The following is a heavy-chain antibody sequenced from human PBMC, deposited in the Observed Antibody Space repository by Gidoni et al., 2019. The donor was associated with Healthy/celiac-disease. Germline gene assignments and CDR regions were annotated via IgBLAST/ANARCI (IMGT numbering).Heavy chain of an antibody. D-gene: IGHD6-19*01. CDR3: ARDLGPCSSGWYCFHYYGMDV. CDR2: INAGNGNT. J-gene: IGHJ6*02. CDR1: GYPFTSYA. V-gene: IGHV1-3*01. Sequence: QVQLVQSGAAVKKPGASVKVSCKASGYPFTSYAMHWVRQAPGQRLEWMGWINAGNGNTKYSQKFQGRVTITRDTSASTAYMELSSLRSEDTAVYYCARDLGPCSSGWYCFHYYGMDVWGQGTTVTVSS.